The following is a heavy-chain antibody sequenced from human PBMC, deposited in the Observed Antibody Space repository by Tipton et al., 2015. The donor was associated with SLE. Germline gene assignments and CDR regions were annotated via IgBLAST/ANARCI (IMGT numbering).Heavy chain of an antibody. CDR3: ARDARVGYSTTRSRLSRGDGFDV. V-gene: IGHV4-31*03. Sequence: TLSLTCTVSGGSITSGGYYWGWIRQHPGTGLEWLGYIYYSGDTYYNPSLQSRVTISVDTSDNQFSLRLLSVTPADTAVYYCARDARVGYSTTRSRLSRGDGFDVWGQGTGVSVSS. CDR2: IYYSGDT. CDR1: GGSITSGGYY. J-gene: IGHJ3*01. D-gene: IGHD5-24*01.